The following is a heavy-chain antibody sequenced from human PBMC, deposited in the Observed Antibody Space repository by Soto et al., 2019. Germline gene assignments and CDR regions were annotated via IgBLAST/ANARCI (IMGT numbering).Heavy chain of an antibody. CDR1: GFTFSSYS. Sequence: GGSLRLSCAASGFTFSSYSMNWVRQAPGKGLEWVSYISSSSTTIYSADSVKGRFTISRDNAKNSLYLQMNSLRDEDTAVYYCARAYASSGYYYYYYGMDVWGQGTTVTVSS. CDR2: ISSSSTTI. CDR3: ARAYASSGYYYYYYGMDV. D-gene: IGHD3-22*01. J-gene: IGHJ6*02. V-gene: IGHV3-48*02.